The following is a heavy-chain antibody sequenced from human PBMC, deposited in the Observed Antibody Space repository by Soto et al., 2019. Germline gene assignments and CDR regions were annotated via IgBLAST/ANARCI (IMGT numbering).Heavy chain of an antibody. V-gene: IGHV3-23*01. CDR3: AKDLFPTSGQRFFFES. CDR1: GFTFSTYA. Sequence: PGGSLRLSCAASGFTFSTYAMTWVRQAPGRGLEWVSTILHDETPFYTDSVKGRFTISRDNVGGTLYLQMNGLRVEDAALYYCAKDLFPTSGQRFFFESWGQGRLVTVSS. J-gene: IGHJ4*02. D-gene: IGHD2-21*01. CDR2: ILHDETP.